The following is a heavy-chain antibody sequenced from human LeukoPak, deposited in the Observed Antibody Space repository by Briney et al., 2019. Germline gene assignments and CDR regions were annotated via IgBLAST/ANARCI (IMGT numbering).Heavy chain of an antibody. CDR1: GFTFSSYG. V-gene: IGHV3-30*03. D-gene: IGHD5-12*01. CDR2: ISYDGSNK. CDR3: ARWIGNFDY. Sequence: PGRSLRLSCAASGFTFSSYGMHWVRQALGKGLEWVAVISYDGSNKYYVDSVKGRFTISRDNSKNTLYLQMNSLRAEDTAVYYCARWIGNFDYWGQGTLVTVSS. J-gene: IGHJ4*02.